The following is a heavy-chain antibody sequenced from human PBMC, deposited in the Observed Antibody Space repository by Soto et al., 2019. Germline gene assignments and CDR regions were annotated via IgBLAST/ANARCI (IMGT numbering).Heavy chain of an antibody. CDR3: AKVPEGIIAAAGTGFVWFDP. CDR2: ISGSGGST. CDR1: GFTFSSYA. Sequence: QAGGSLRLSCAASGFTFSSYAMSWVRQAPGKGLEWVSAISGSGGSTYYADSVKGRFTISRDNSKNTLYLQMNSLRAEDTAVYYCAKVPEGIIAAAGTGFVWFDPWGQGTLVTVSS. V-gene: IGHV3-23*01. J-gene: IGHJ5*02. D-gene: IGHD6-13*01.